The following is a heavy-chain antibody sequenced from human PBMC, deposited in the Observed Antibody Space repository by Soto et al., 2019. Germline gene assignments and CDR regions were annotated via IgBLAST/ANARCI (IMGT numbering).Heavy chain of an antibody. CDR1: GYTFTGYY. D-gene: IGHD3-22*01. V-gene: IGHV1-2*02. Sequence: RASVKVSCKASGYTFTGYYMHWVRQAPGQGLEWMGWINPNSGGTNYAQKFQGRVTMTRDTSISTAYMELSRLRSDDTAVYYCAKTYYYDSSRGPFDYWGQGALVTVSS. J-gene: IGHJ4*02. CDR3: AKTYYYDSSRGPFDY. CDR2: INPNSGGT.